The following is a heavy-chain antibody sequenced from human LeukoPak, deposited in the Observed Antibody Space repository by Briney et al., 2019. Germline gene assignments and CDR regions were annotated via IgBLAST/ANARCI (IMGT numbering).Heavy chain of an antibody. V-gene: IGHV1-8*03. CDR1: GYTFTSYD. CDR2: MNPNSGNT. D-gene: IGHD1-1*01. J-gene: IGHJ5*02. CDR3: ATSFPGKSSNWNDDWFDP. Sequence: ASVKVSCKASGYTFTSYDINWVRQATGQGLEWMGWMNPNSGNTGYAQKFQGRVTITRNTSISTAYMELSSLRSEDTAVYYCATSFPGKSSNWNDDWFDPWGQGTLVTVSS.